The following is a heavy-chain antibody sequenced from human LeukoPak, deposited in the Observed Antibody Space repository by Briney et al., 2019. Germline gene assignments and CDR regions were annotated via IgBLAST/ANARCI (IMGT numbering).Heavy chain of an antibody. CDR2: IRYDGSNK. Sequence: PGGPLRLSCAASGFTFSSYGMHWVRQAPGKGLEWVAFIRYDGSNKYYADSVKGRFTISRDNSKNTLYLQMNSLRAEVTAVYYCARAKSGNYYGSGSYWGFDPWGQGTLVTVSS. CDR1: GFTFSSYG. CDR3: ARAKSGNYYGSGSYWGFDP. J-gene: IGHJ5*02. V-gene: IGHV3-30*02. D-gene: IGHD3-10*01.